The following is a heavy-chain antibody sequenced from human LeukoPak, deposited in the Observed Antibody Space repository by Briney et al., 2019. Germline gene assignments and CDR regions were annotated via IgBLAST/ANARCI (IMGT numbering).Heavy chain of an antibody. V-gene: IGHV1-24*01. CDR2: FDPEDGET. CDR1: GYTLTELS. D-gene: IGHD7-27*01. J-gene: IGHJ4*02. Sequence: ASVKVSCKVSGYTLTELSMHWVRQAPGKGLEWMGGFDPEDGETIYAQKFQGRVTMTEDTSTDTAYMELSSLRSEDTAVYYCATGGPPPTLITGGFEDYFDYWGQGTLVTVSS. CDR3: ATGGPPPTLITGGFEDYFDY.